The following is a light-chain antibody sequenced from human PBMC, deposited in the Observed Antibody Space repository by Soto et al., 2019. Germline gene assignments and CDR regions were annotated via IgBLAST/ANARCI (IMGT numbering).Light chain of an antibody. Sequence: QSVLTQPASVSGSPGQSITISCTGTSSDVGSYNLVSWYQQLPGKAPKVIICEVNKRPSGVSYRFSGSKSGNTASLTISGLQTEDEADYYCCSYACTVAYVFGTGTKVTVL. CDR1: SSDVGSYNL. J-gene: IGLJ1*01. CDR3: CSYACTVAYV. V-gene: IGLV2-23*02. CDR2: EVN.